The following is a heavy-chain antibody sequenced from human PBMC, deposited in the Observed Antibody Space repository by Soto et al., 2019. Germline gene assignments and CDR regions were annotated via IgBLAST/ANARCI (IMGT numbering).Heavy chain of an antibody. V-gene: IGHV1-69*12. CDR2: IVPLFGTA. D-gene: IGHD3-3*01. CDR3: ARDGDPGYSFWSGPLGGGRFDP. J-gene: IGHJ5*02. CDR1: GGTFGNTA. Sequence: QVQLVQSGAEVKEPGSSVNVSCKTSGGTFGNTAVTWVRQVPGQGLEWIGGIVPLFGTANYAQKFRGRVMITADESTCTAYMALSSLRSDDTAIYYCARDGDPGYSFWSGPLGGGRFDPWGQGTLVTVSS.